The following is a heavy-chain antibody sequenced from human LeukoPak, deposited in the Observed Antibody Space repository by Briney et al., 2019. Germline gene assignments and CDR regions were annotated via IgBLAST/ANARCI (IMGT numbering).Heavy chain of an antibody. CDR2: ISSSGSTI. CDR3: ARDQNSRGYSYGP. V-gene: IGHV3-48*03. Sequence: GGSLRLSCAASGFTFSSYEMNWVRQAPGKGLEWVSYISSSGSTIYCADSVKGRFTISRDNAKNSLYLQMNSLRAEDTAVYYCARDQNSRGYSYGPWGQGTLVTVSS. J-gene: IGHJ5*02. D-gene: IGHD5-18*01. CDR1: GFTFSSYE.